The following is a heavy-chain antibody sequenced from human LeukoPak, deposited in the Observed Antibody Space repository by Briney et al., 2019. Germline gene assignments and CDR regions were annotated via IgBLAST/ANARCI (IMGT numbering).Heavy chain of an antibody. V-gene: IGHV4-34*01. Sequence: SETLSLTCAVYGGSFSGYYWSWIRQPPGKGLEWIGEINHSGSTNYNPSLKSRVTISVDTSKNQFSLKLSSVTAADTAVYYCARGDGYYDSSGYPIWGPGTLVTVSS. J-gene: IGHJ4*02. CDR1: GGSFSGYY. CDR2: INHSGST. D-gene: IGHD3-22*01. CDR3: ARGDGYYDSSGYPI.